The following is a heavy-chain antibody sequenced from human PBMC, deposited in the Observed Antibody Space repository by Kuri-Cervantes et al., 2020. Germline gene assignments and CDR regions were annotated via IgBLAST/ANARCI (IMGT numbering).Heavy chain of an antibody. V-gene: IGHV1-2*02. CDR3: ARDTEDSLRYFDWLSTYYYYGMDV. CDR1: GYTFTGYY. J-gene: IGHJ6*02. CDR2: INPNSGGT. D-gene: IGHD3-9*01. Sequence: ASVKVSCKASGYTFTGYYMHWVRQAPGQGLEWMGWINPNSGGTNYAQKFQGRVTMTRDTSISTAYMELSRPRSDDTAVYYCARDTEDSLRYFDWLSTYYYYGMDVWGQGTTVTVSS.